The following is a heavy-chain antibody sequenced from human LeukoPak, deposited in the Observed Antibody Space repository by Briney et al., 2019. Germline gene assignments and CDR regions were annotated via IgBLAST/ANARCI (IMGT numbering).Heavy chain of an antibody. Sequence: TGGSLRLSCEASGFTFGDYWMTWVRQAPGKGLEGVANIKQDGSENHYVDSVKGRSTISRDNAKNSLYLQMNSLRAEDTAVYYCATYWRHFDWLLSDIWGLGTMVTVSS. CDR2: IKQDGSEN. J-gene: IGHJ3*02. CDR3: ATYWRHFDWLLSDI. D-gene: IGHD3-9*01. V-gene: IGHV3-7*05. CDR1: GFTFGDYW.